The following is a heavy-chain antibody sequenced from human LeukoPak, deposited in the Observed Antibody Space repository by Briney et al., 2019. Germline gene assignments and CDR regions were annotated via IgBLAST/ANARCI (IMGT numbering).Heavy chain of an antibody. CDR2: FDPEDGET. CDR3: ARDQWLLRGGDHDAFDI. J-gene: IGHJ3*02. V-gene: IGHV1-24*01. CDR1: GYTLTELS. D-gene: IGHD6-19*01. Sequence: ASVKVSCKVSGYTLTELSMHWVRQAPGKGLEWMGRFDPEDGETIYTQKFQGRVTMTGDTSTDTAYMELSSLRSEDTAVYYCARDQWLLRGGDHDAFDIWGQGTMVTVSS.